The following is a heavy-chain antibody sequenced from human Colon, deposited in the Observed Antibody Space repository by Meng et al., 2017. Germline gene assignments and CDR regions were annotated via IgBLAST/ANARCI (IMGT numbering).Heavy chain of an antibody. CDR1: GDSIPSGGYY. D-gene: IGHD2-15*01. CDR3: ARVVSLVVKGNWFDS. CDR2: IDHSGTT. V-gene: IGHV4-31*03. J-gene: IGHJ5*01. Sequence: VQLLESGPGLLKPSQPLSPTCNVFGDSIPSGGYYWSWIRQHPGKGLEWIGYIDHSGTTYDNPSLKTRLTMSVDTSKNQFSLKLTSVTAADTAVYYCARVVSLVVKGNWFDSWGQGTLVTVSS.